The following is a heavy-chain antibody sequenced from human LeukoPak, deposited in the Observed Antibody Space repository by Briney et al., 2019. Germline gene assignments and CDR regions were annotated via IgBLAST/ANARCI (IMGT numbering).Heavy chain of an antibody. CDR2: IYPGDSDT. V-gene: IGHV5-51*01. Sequence: GESLKISCKGSGYSFTSYWIGWVRQMPGKGLEWMGIIYPGDSDTRYSPSFQGQVAISADKSISTAYLQWSSLKASDTATYYCARSSRGSVVPVDYWGQGTLVTVSS. CDR1: GYSFTSYW. CDR3: ARSSRGSVVPVDY. D-gene: IGHD2-2*01. J-gene: IGHJ4*02.